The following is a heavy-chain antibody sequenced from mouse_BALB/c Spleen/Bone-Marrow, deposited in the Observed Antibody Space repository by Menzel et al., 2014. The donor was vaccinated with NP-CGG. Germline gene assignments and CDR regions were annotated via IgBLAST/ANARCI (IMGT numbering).Heavy chain of an antibody. Sequence: LVESGAELVKPGASVKMSCKASGYPFTSYWINWVKQRPGQGLEWIGDIYPGRGITNYNEKFKSKATLTLDTSSSTAYMQLSSLTSEDSAVYYCSRSFITTAYYAMDYWGQGTSVTVSS. CDR3: SRSFITTAYYAMDY. D-gene: IGHD1-2*01. CDR2: IYPGRGIT. CDR1: GYPFTSYW. J-gene: IGHJ4*01. V-gene: IGHV1-55*01.